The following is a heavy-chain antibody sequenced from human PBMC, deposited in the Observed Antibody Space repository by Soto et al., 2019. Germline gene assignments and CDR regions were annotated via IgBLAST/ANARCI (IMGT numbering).Heavy chain of an antibody. J-gene: IGHJ6*03. CDR2: INHSGST. D-gene: IGHD6-13*01. Sequence: PSETLSLTCAVYGGSFSGYYWSWIRQPPGKGLEWIGEINHSGSTNYNPSLKSRVTISVDTSKNQFSLKLSSVTAADTAVYYCARIYSSSWYADEKYYYYMDVWGKGTTVTVSS. CDR3: ARIYSSSWYADEKYYYYMDV. CDR1: GGSFSGYY. V-gene: IGHV4-34*01.